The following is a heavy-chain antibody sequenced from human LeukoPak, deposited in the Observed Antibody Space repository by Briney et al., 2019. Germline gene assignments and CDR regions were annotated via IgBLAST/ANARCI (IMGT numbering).Heavy chain of an antibody. CDR3: ARRRPVPYGDYDP. V-gene: IGHV4-4*02. D-gene: IGHD4-17*01. CDR1: GGSISSSNW. CDR2: IYHSGST. Sequence: ASETLSLTCAVSGGSISSSNWWSWVRQPPGKGLEWIGEIYHSGSTNYNPSLKGRVTISVATSKTQFSLKLSSVTAADTAVYYCARRRPVPYGDYDPWGQGTLVTVSS. J-gene: IGHJ5*02.